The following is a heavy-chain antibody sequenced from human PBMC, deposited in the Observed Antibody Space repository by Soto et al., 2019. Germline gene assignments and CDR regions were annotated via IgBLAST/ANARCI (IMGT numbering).Heavy chain of an antibody. CDR3: AKDLYRTFDY. J-gene: IGHJ4*02. D-gene: IGHD1-1*01. CDR2: ISYDGSNK. V-gene: IGHV3-30*18. CDR1: GFTFSSYG. Sequence: VQLVESGGGVVQPGRSLRLSCAASGFTFSSYGMHWVRQAPGKGLEWVAVISYDGSNKYYADSVKGRFTISRDNSKNTLYLQMNSLRAEDTAVYYCAKDLYRTFDYWGQGTLVTVSS.